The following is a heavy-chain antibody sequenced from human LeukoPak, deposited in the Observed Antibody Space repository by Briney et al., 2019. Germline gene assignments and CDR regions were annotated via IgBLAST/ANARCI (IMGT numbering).Heavy chain of an antibody. J-gene: IGHJ4*02. CDR3: ARDPGDLDYGGNSGRWDYFDY. Sequence: ASVKVSCKASGYTFTGYYMHWVRQAPGQGLEWMGWINPNSGGTNYAQKFQGRVTMTRDTSTGTVYMELSSLRSEDTAVYYCARDPGDLDYGGNSGRWDYFDYWGQGTLVTVSS. CDR2: INPNSGGT. D-gene: IGHD4-23*01. CDR1: GYTFTGYY. V-gene: IGHV1-2*02.